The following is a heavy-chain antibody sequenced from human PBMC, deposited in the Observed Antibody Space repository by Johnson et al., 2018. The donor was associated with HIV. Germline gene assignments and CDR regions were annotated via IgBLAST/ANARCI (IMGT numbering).Heavy chain of an antibody. V-gene: IGHV3-23*04. D-gene: IGHD2-21*02. Sequence: VQLVESGGGLVQPGGSLRLSCAASGFTFSSYAMSWVRQAPGKGLEWVSAISGSGGSTYYADSVKGRFTISRDNAKNTLYLQMNSLRAEDTAVYYCARDPEHCGGDCYPSDAFDIWGHGTMVTVSA. J-gene: IGHJ3*02. CDR3: ARDPEHCGGDCYPSDAFDI. CDR1: GFTFSSYA. CDR2: ISGSGGST.